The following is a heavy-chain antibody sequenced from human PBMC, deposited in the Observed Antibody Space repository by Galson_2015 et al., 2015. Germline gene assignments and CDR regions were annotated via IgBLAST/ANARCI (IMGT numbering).Heavy chain of an antibody. CDR2: ISSSSSYI. D-gene: IGHD3-10*01. J-gene: IGHJ4*02. V-gene: IGHV3-21*01. Sequence: SLRLSCAASGFTFSSYSMNWVRQARGKGLEWVSSISSSSSYIYYADSVKGRFTISRDNAKNSLYLQMNSLRAEDTAVYYCARDGYGSGTLPFDYWGQGTLVTVSS. CDR3: ARDGYGSGTLPFDY. CDR1: GFTFSSYS.